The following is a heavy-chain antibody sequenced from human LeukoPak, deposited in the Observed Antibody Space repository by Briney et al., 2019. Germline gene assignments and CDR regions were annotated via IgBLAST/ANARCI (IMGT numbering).Heavy chain of an antibody. Sequence: SETLSLTCTVSGGSISSSSYYWGWIRQPPGKGLEWIGSIYYSGSTYYNPSLKSRVTISVDTSKNQFSLKLSSVTAADTAVYYCATDGYTALHWGQGTLVTVSS. V-gene: IGHV4-39*07. D-gene: IGHD5-24*01. CDR3: ATDGYTALH. CDR1: GGSISSSSYY. CDR2: IYYSGST. J-gene: IGHJ1*01.